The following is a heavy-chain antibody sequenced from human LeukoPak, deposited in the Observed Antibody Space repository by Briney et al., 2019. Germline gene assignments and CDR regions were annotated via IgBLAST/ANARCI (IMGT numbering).Heavy chain of an antibody. CDR3: ASSSSWSDY. CDR1: GVSISSGSYY. V-gene: IGHV4-61*02. CDR2: IYTSGST. J-gene: IGHJ4*02. Sequence: PSETLSLTCTVSGVSISSGSYYWGWLRQPAGKGLEWIGRIYTSGSTNYNPSLKSRVTISVDTSKNQFSLKLSSVTAADTAVYYCASSSSWSDYWGQGALVTVSS. D-gene: IGHD6-13*01.